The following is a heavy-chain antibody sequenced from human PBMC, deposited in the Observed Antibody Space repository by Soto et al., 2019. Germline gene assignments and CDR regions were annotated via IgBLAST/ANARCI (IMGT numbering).Heavy chain of an antibody. D-gene: IGHD5-18*01. J-gene: IGHJ4*01. CDR3: ASAEGCSYGQRPFEF. V-gene: IGHV4-34*01. CDR2: IDHRGDT. Sequence: PSETLSLTCAVYGGSFSNYYWSWMRQPPGKGLEWIGEIDHRGDTNYNASLQSRVTISLDMSKNQFSLKLRSVTAADTXLYFCASAEGCSYGQRPFEFWGXXTPVTV. CDR1: GGSFSNYY.